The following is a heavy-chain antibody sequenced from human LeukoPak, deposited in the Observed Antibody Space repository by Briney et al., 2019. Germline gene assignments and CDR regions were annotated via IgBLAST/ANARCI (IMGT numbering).Heavy chain of an antibody. CDR3: ARDGVRVQLRSQNAFDI. D-gene: IGHD5-18*01. CDR1: GFTFSTYS. J-gene: IGHJ3*02. V-gene: IGHV3-48*04. CDR2: ISSSSYTI. Sequence: GGSLRLSCAASGFTFSTYSMNWVRQAPGKGLEWVSYISSSSYTIDYADSVKGRFTISRDNAKNSLSLQVNSLRAEDTAVYYCARDGVRVQLRSQNAFDIWGQGTMVTVSS.